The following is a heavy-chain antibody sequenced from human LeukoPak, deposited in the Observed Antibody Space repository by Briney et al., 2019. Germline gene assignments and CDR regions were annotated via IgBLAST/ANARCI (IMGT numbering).Heavy chain of an antibody. V-gene: IGHV4-59*01. Sequence: SETLSLTCTVSGGSISSYYWSWIRQPPGKGLEWIGYIYYSGSTNYNPSLKSRVTISVDTSKNQFSLKLSSVTAADTAVYYCARVIPRRFWWDPPPDFDGHAFDIWGQGTMVTVSS. CDR2: IYYSGST. CDR3: ARVIPRRFWWDPPPDFDGHAFDI. D-gene: IGHD1-26*01. J-gene: IGHJ3*02. CDR1: GGSISSYY.